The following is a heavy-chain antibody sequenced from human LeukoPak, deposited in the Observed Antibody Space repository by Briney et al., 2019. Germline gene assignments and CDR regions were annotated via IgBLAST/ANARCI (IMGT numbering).Heavy chain of an antibody. D-gene: IGHD3-22*01. CDR1: RDTFTGYY. Sequence: VASLTVSCKASRDTFTGYYMHWVRQAPGQGLEWMGRINPSSGGTNYAQKFQGRITITRDTTISTSYMELSRPRSDTTAVYYLSRDRIVVVITTVSLGYWGQGTLVSVSS. CDR2: INPSSGGT. CDR3: SRDRIVVVITTVSLGY. J-gene: IGHJ4*02. V-gene: IGHV1-2*06.